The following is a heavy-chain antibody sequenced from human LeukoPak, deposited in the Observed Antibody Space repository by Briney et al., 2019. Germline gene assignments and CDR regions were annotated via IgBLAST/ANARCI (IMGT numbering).Heavy chain of an antibody. CDR3: ANDVPPTRNFVMMPVTMMEN. Sequence: GGSLRLSCAASGSTFRPNAWAWVRQAPEKGWKWSPTIIDNGVNTHYADSVKGRFTISRDNSKNTLYLQMNSLRAEDTAVYYCANDVPPTRNFVMMPVTMMENWGQGTLVTVSS. D-gene: IGHD3-22*01. J-gene: IGHJ4*02. CDR2: IIDNGVNT. V-gene: IGHV3-23*01. CDR1: GSTFRPNA.